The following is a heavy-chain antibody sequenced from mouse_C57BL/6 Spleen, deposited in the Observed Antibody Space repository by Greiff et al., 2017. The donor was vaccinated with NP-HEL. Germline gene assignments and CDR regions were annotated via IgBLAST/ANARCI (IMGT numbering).Heavy chain of an antibody. CDR3: ATAYYSNPWFAY. V-gene: IGHV2-9-1*01. Sequence: VHLVESGPGLVAPSQSLSITCTVSGFSLTSYAISWVRQPPGKGLEWLGVLWTGGGTNYNSALKSRLSISKDNSKSQVFLKMNSLQTDDTARYYCATAYYSNPWFAYWGQVTLVTVSA. J-gene: IGHJ3*01. CDR1: GFSLTSYA. D-gene: IGHD2-5*01. CDR2: LWTGGGT.